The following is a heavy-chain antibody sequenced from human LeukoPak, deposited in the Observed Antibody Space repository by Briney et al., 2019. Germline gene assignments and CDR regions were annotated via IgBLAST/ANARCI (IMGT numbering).Heavy chain of an antibody. J-gene: IGHJ6*02. CDR1: GDRVSSNSAA. CDR2: TYYYYKWRN. V-gene: IGHV6-1*01. Sequence: SQTLSLTCAVSGDRVSSNSAAWNWFRQSPSRGLEWLGRTYYYYKWRNDYAESVKSRITVNPDTSKNQFSLHLSSVTPEDTAVYYCARGRRSYYGMDVWGQGTTVTVSS. CDR3: ARGRRSYYGMDV.